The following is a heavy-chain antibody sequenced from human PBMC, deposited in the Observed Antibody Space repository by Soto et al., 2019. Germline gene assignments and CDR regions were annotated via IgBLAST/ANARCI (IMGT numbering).Heavy chain of an antibody. D-gene: IGHD3-16*01. CDR1: GFTVDDYA. V-gene: IGHV3-9*01. Sequence: ESGGGLEQPGRSLRLSCAASGFTVDDYAMHWVRQAPGKGLEWVSGISWNSGSIGYADSVKGRFTISRDNAKNSLYLQMNSLRAEDTALYYCAKDVMITFGGVAGSLDVWGKGTTVTVSS. CDR3: AKDVMITFGGVAGSLDV. J-gene: IGHJ6*04. CDR2: ISWNSGSI.